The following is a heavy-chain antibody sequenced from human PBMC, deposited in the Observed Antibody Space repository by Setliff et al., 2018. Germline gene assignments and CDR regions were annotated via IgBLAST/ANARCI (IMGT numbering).Heavy chain of an antibody. CDR2: INDRGST. D-gene: IGHD1-1*01. CDR3: ARRVSGSMQDW. J-gene: IGHJ1*01. V-gene: IGHV4-34*01. Sequence: PSETLSLTCAVYGGSFSGYFWSWIRQAPGRGLEWIGEINDRGSTHYNPSLKSRVTISIDTSQQFSLRLSSVTAADTAVYYCARRVSGSMQDWWGQGTLVTVSS. CDR1: GGSFSGYF.